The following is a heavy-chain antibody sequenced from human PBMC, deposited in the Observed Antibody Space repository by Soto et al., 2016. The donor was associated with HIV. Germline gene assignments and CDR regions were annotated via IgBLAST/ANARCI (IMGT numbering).Heavy chain of an antibody. Sequence: QVQLVQSGAEVKKPGASVKVSCKASGYTFTSYYMHWVRQAPGQGLEWMGIINPSGGSTSYAQKFQGRVTMTRDTSTSTVYMELSSLRSEDTAVYYCANTYHSDIRGYLPYFDSWGQGTLVSVSS. CDR2: INPSGGST. CDR1: GYTFTSYY. V-gene: IGHV1-46*01. CDR3: ANTYHSDIRGYLPYFDS. D-gene: IGHD3-22*01. J-gene: IGHJ4*02.